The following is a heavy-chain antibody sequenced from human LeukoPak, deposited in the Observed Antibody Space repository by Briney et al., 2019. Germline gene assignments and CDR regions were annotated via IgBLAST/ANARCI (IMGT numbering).Heavy chain of an antibody. CDR3: AIGSQDGDYPFDH. D-gene: IGHD4-17*01. Sequence: ASVKVSCKAAGYTFTSYYMYWVRQAPGQGLEWMGFINPSGGRTTYAQKFQGRVTLGRDTSTSTVYVELSSLRSEDTAVYYCAIGSQDGDYPFDHWGQGTLVTVSS. CDR1: GYTFTSYY. CDR2: INPSGGRT. V-gene: IGHV1-46*01. J-gene: IGHJ4*02.